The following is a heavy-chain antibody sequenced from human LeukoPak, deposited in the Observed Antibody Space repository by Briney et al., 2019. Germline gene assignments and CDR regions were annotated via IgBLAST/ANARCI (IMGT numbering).Heavy chain of an antibody. CDR1: GGPISSYY. D-gene: IGHD6-19*01. CDR3: ARGKSTWLGRSYFDY. Sequence: SDTLSLTCTVSGGPISSYYWSWIRQPPGKGLEWIGNIYYSGNTNYNPSLKSRVTISVDTSKNQLSLKLSSVTAADTAVYYCARGKSTWLGRSYFDYWGQGTLVTVSS. V-gene: IGHV4-59*12. J-gene: IGHJ4*02. CDR2: IYYSGNT.